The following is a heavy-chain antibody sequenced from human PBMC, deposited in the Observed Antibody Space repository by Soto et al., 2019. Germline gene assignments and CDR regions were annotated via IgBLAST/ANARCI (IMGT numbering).Heavy chain of an antibody. Sequence: SETLSLTCTVSGDSVSSGSYYWSWIRQPPGKGLEWIGYIYHSGSTNYNPSLKSRVTISVDTSKNLFSLKLSSVTAADTAVFYCARSHYYGSGSYESYWFDPWGQGTLVTVSS. V-gene: IGHV4-61*01. D-gene: IGHD3-10*01. J-gene: IGHJ5*02. CDR1: GDSVSSGSYY. CDR2: IYHSGST. CDR3: ARSHYYGSGSYESYWFDP.